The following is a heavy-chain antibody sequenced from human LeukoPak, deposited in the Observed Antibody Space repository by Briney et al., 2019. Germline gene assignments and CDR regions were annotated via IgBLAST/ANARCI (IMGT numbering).Heavy chain of an antibody. D-gene: IGHD4-17*01. V-gene: IGHV3-66*04. J-gene: IGHJ6*03. Sequence: GGSLRLSCAASGFTVSSNYMSWVRQAPGKGLEWVSVIYSGGSTYYADSVKGRFTISRDNSKNTLYLQMNSLRAEDTAVYYCARRGGKNYGDYVLYYYYMDVWGTGTTVTVSS. CDR1: GFTVSSNY. CDR3: ARRGGKNYGDYVLYYYYMDV. CDR2: IYSGGST.